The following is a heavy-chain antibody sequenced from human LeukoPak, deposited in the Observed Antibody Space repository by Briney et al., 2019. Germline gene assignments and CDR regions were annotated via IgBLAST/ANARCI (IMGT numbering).Heavy chain of an antibody. V-gene: IGHV4-39*01. D-gene: IGHD2-2*01. J-gene: IGHJ5*02. CDR1: GGSPSSSRYY. CDR3: ARQHYQLIYSFDP. Sequence: SETLSLTCTVSGGSPSSSRYYWGWIRQPPGEGLEWLVSIYYSGSTYYNPSLKSRVTISVDPSKTRYPLKLSSVTAADTAVYYCARQHYQLIYSFDPWGHGTLVSVS. CDR2: IYYSGST.